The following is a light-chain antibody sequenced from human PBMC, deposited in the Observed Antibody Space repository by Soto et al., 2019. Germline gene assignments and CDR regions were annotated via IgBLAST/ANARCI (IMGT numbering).Light chain of an antibody. CDR2: DAS. Sequence: EIVLIQSPATLSLSPGERATLSCRASQSVSSYLAWYQQKPGQAPRLLIYDASNRATGIPARFSGSGSGTDFTLTISSLEPEDFAVYYCQQRSNWPPFTFGPGTKVYIK. CDR3: QQRSNWPPFT. J-gene: IGKJ3*01. CDR1: QSVSSY. V-gene: IGKV3-11*01.